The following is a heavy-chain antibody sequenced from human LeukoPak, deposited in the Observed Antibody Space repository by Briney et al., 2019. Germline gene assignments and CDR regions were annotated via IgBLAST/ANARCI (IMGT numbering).Heavy chain of an antibody. CDR1: GFTFNTYD. CDR2: IGTGGDS. V-gene: IGHV3-13*01. J-gene: IGHJ5*02. CDR3: VRGCMFCRWKTYFDP. Sequence: GGSLRLSCAASGFTFNTYDMHWVRQAAGKGLEWVSAIGTGGDSFYSDSVKGRFTMSRENAKNSVYLQMNSLRAEDTAVYYCVRGCMFCRWKTYFDPWGQGTLVTVSS. D-gene: IGHD2-8*01.